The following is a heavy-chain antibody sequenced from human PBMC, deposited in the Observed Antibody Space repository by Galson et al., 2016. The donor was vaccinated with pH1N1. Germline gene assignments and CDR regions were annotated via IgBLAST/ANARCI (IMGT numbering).Heavy chain of an antibody. D-gene: IGHD3-16*01. CDR3: AREDWSYADTYYYGMDV. Sequence: SLRLSCAASGFTFDTFAMHWVRQNPGKGLEWVAFISYNGHDQSYAHSVKGRFTVSRDNSKNTLYLQMNSLRPEDTALYYCAREDWSYADTYYYGMDVWGQGTTVTVFS. CDR1: GFTFDTFA. V-gene: IGHV3-30-3*01. J-gene: IGHJ6*02. CDR2: ISYNGHDQ.